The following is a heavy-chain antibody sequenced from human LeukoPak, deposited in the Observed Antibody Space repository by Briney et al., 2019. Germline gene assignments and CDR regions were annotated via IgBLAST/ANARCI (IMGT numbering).Heavy chain of an antibody. CDR1: GGSISSYY. CDR2: IYTSGST. D-gene: IGHD2-2*01. Sequence: PSETLSLTCTVSGGSISSYYWSWIRQPAGKGLEWIGRIYTSGSTNYNPSLKSRVTMSVDTSKNQFSLKLSSVTAADTAVYYCARDAPYCSSTSCSNPRYYYYYMDVWGKGTTVTVSS. CDR3: ARDAPYCSSTSCSNPRYYYYYMDV. J-gene: IGHJ6*03. V-gene: IGHV4-4*07.